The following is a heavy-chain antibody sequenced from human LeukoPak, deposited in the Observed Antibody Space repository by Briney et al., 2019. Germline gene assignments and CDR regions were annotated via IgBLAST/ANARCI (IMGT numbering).Heavy chain of an antibody. CDR1: GYTFTSYA. Sequence: ASVKVSCKASGYTFTSYAMHWVRQAPGQGLEWMGIINPSDGSTRYAQKFQGRVTMTRDTSTRTVLMDLSSLRSEDTAVYYCAREAARPEYYFDYWGQGTLVTVSS. CDR3: AREAARPEYYFDY. J-gene: IGHJ4*02. V-gene: IGHV1-46*01. CDR2: INPSDGST.